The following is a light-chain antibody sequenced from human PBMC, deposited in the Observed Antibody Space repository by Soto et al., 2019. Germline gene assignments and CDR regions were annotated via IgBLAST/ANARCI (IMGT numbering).Light chain of an antibody. CDR2: EVS. J-gene: IGLJ1*01. CDR3: STYTCSSTPL. V-gene: IGLV2-14*01. CDR1: SSDVGGYNY. Sequence: QSALTQPASVSGSPGQSITISCTGTSSDVGGYNYVSWYQQHPGKAPKLMIYEVSNRPSGVSNRFSGSKSGNTASLTISGLQAEDEADYYCSTYTCSSTPLFGTGTKVTVL.